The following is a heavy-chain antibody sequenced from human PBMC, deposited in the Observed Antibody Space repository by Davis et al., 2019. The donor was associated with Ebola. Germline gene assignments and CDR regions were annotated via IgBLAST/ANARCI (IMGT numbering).Heavy chain of an antibody. CDR3: AAGLSFKVVPAAHPFDP. CDR2: IVVGSGNT. CDR1: GFTFTSSA. V-gene: IGHV1-58*02. D-gene: IGHD2-2*01. Sequence: SVKVSCKASGFTFTSSAMQWVRQARGQRLEWIGWIVVGSGNTNYAQKFQERVTITRDMSTSTAYMELSSLRSEDTAVYYCAAGLSFKVVPAAHPFDPWGQGTLVTVSS. J-gene: IGHJ5*02.